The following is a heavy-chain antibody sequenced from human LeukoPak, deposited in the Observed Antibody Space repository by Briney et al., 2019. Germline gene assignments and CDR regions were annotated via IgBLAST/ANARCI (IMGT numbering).Heavy chain of an antibody. CDR1: GGSISSSNYY. CDR3: ARHGKNPRVTGRGFDI. V-gene: IGHV4-39*01. CDR2: IYYSGGT. Sequence: SETLSLTCTVSGGSISSSNYYWGWIRQPPGKGLEWIGSIYYSGGTYYNPSLKSRVTISVDTSKNQFSLKLSSVTAADKAEYFCARHGKNPRVTGRGFDIWGQGTMVTVSS. J-gene: IGHJ3*02. D-gene: IGHD3-10*01.